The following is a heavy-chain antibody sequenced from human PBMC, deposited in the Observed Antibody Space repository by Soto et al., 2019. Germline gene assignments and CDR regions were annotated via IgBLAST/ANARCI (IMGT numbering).Heavy chain of an antibody. CDR2: ISGSGGST. Sequence: RLSCAAPGFTFSSYAMSWVRQAPGKGLEWVAAISGSGGSTYYADSVKGRFTISRDNSKNTLYLQMNSLRAEDTAVYYCAKKGDYGSGRAGGAHFDYCGQVTLVTVSS. J-gene: IGHJ4*02. CDR3: AKKGDYGSGRAGGAHFDY. D-gene: IGHD3-10*01. CDR1: GFTFSSYA. V-gene: IGHV3-23*01.